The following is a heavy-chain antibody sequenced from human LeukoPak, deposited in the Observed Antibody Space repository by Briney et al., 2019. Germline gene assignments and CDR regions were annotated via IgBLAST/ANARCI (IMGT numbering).Heavy chain of an antibody. J-gene: IGHJ3*02. V-gene: IGHV1-18*01. CDR1: GYTFTSYG. CDR2: ISTYNGNT. CDR3: ARVVTAIYAFDI. Sequence: ASVKVSCKASGYTFTSYGISWVRQAPGQGLEWMGWISTYNGNTNYAQKLQGRVTMTTDTSTSTAYMELRSLRSDDTAVYYCARVVTAIYAFDIWGQGTMVTVSS. D-gene: IGHD2-21*02.